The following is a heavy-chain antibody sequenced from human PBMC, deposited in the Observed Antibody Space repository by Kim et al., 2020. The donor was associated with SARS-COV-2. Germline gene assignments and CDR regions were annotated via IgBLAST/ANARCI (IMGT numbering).Heavy chain of an antibody. CDR1: GGSINNYY. D-gene: IGHD6-19*01. CDR2: IYASGTT. J-gene: IGHJ4*02. V-gene: IGHV4-4*07. Sequence: SETLSLTCTVSGGSINNYYWSWIRQPAGKGLEWIGRIYASGTTNYNPSLKSRVTMSVDTSKNQFSLNLSSVTAADTDVYYCARGGGYSSDKAKFDYWGQGTLVTASS. CDR3: ARGGGYSSDKAKFDY.